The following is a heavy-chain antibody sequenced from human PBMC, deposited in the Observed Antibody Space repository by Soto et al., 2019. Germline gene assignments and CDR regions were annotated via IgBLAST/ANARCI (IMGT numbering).Heavy chain of an antibody. CDR3: AKDMGIAVAGARAFDS. V-gene: IGHV3-30*18. J-gene: IGHJ3*02. Sequence: QVQLVESGGGVVQPGRSLRLSCAASGFTFSSYGMHWVRQAPGKGLEWVAVISYDGSNKYYADSVKGRFTISRDNSKNTLYLQMNSLSAEDTAVYYCAKDMGIAVAGARAFDSWGQGTMVTVSS. D-gene: IGHD6-19*01. CDR1: GFTFSSYG. CDR2: ISYDGSNK.